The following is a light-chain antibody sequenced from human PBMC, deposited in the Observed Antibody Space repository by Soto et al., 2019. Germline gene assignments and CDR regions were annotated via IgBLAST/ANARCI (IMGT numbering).Light chain of an antibody. CDR3: SSYAGSSNV. CDR2: EVN. CDR1: SSDVGGYNY. Sequence: QSVLTQPPSASGSPGQSVAISCTGTSSDVGGYNYVSWYQQHPGKAPKLMIYEVNKRPSGVPDRFSGSKSGNTASLTVSGLHAEDEADYYCSSYAGSSNVFGTGNKLTVL. V-gene: IGLV2-8*01. J-gene: IGLJ1*01.